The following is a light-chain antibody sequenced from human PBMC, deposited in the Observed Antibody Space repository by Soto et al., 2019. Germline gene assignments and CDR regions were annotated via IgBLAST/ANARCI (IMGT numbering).Light chain of an antibody. CDR3: SSYTSSGPYV. J-gene: IGLJ1*01. Sequence: QSALTQPASVSGSPGQSITISCTGTSSDIGVYNFVSWYQQHPGKAPKLMIFQVNNRPSGISNRFSGSKSGNTASLTISGLQAEDEADYYCSSYTSSGPYVFGTGTKGTI. CDR1: SSDIGVYNF. V-gene: IGLV2-14*01. CDR2: QVN.